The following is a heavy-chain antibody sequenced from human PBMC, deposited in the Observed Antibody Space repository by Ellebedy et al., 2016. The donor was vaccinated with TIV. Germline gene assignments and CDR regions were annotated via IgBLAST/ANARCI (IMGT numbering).Heavy chain of an antibody. V-gene: IGHV3-30*18. CDR1: ELTFSTFG. Sequence: PGGSLRLSCAASELTFSTFGMNWVRQAPGKGLEWVALISSDGSSKSYTDSVKGRFTISRVNSKNTLYLQMNSLRAEDTAVYYCAKRYRSYFDYWGQGTLVTVSS. J-gene: IGHJ4*02. D-gene: IGHD1-1*01. CDR3: AKRYRSYFDY. CDR2: ISSDGSSK.